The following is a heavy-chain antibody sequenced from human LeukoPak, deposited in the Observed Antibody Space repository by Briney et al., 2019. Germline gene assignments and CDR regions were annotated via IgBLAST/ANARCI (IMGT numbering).Heavy chain of an antibody. V-gene: IGHV4-4*07. CDR3: ARESWRNGYVGSK. D-gene: IGHD5-12*01. CDR2: IYTSGST. Sequence: SETLSLTCTVSGGSISSYYWSWIRQPAGKGLEWIGRIYTSGSTNYNPSLKSRVTISIDTSKNTLSLKLNSVTAADTAVYYCARESWRNGYVGSKWGQGTLVTVSS. J-gene: IGHJ4*02. CDR1: GGSISSYY.